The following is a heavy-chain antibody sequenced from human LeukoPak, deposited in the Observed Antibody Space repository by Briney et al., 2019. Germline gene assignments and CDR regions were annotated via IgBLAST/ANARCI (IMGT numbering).Heavy chain of an antibody. D-gene: IGHD3-22*01. CDR3: ARDPSGFYGFDY. V-gene: IGHV4-61*02. J-gene: IGHJ4*02. Sequence: SETLSLTCSVSGDYISSGSYYWSWIRQPAGKGLGWIGRVSRSGSTNYNPSLRSRVTISVDTSKNLFSLNLTSVTAADTAVYYCARDPSGFYGFDYWGQGTLVTVSS. CDR1: GDYISSGSYY. CDR2: VSRSGST.